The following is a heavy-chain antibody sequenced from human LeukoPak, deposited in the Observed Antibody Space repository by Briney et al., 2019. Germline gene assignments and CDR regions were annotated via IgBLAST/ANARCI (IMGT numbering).Heavy chain of an antibody. V-gene: IGHV1-69*01. CDR3: ARYPLAAADDWFDP. CDR1: GGTFISYA. Sequence: GSSVKVSCKASGGTFISYAISWVRQAPGQGLEWMGGIIPIFGTANYAQKFQGRVTITADESTSTAYMELSSLRSEDTAVYYCARYPLAAADDWFDPWGQGTLVTVSS. J-gene: IGHJ5*02. D-gene: IGHD6-13*01. CDR2: IIPIFGTA.